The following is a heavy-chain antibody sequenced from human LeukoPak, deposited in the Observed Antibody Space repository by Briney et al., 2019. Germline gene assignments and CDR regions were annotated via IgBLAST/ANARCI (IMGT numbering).Heavy chain of an antibody. D-gene: IGHD2-15*01. CDR1: GFNFRAYW. Sequence: PGGSLRPSYTTSGFNFRAYWMSWVRQAPGKGLEWVANIKQDGSEKYYVDSVKGRFTISRDNAKNSLYLQMNSLRAEDTAVYYCARDETDRRYCSGGSCYSYYWGQGTLVTVSS. CDR3: ARDETDRRYCSGGSCYSYY. V-gene: IGHV3-7*01. CDR2: IKQDGSEK. J-gene: IGHJ4*02.